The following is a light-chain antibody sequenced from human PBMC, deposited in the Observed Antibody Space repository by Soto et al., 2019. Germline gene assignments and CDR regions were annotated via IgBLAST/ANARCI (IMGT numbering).Light chain of an antibody. Sequence: EIVLTQSPATLSLSPGERATLSCRASQSVSIYLAWYQQKPGQAPRLLIYDASNRATGIPARFSGSGSGTDFTLTISSLVPEDFAVYYCHQRSSWPLTFGQGTRLEIK. CDR1: QSVSIY. CDR3: HQRSSWPLT. J-gene: IGKJ5*01. V-gene: IGKV3-11*01. CDR2: DAS.